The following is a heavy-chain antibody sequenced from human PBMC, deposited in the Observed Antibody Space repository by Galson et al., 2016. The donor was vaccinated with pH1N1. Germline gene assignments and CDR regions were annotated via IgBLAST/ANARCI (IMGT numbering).Heavy chain of an antibody. CDR1: GGSISSDSDY. V-gene: IGHV4-61*02. Sequence: TLSPTCTVYGGSISSDSDYWNWIRQPAGKGLEWIGRLSGTGSTNYNPSLKSRVTISIDTSKNQFSLQMASVTAADTAVYFCARDRVSLTGMFDYWGQGALVTVSS. D-gene: IGHD7-27*01. J-gene: IGHJ4*02. CDR3: ARDRVSLTGMFDY. CDR2: LSGTGST.